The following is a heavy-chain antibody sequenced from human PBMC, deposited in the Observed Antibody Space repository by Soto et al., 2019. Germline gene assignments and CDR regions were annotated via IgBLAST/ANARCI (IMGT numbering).Heavy chain of an antibody. V-gene: IGHV1-18*01. CDR1: GYTFSNYG. D-gene: IGHD6-19*01. Sequence: ASVKVSCKASGYTFSNYGFSWVRQAPGQRLEWMGWISAYNGNTNYAQKVQGRVTMTTDTSTGTAYMELRSLRSDDTAVYYCARVRGWPHDAFDIWGLGTLVTVSS. CDR2: ISAYNGNT. J-gene: IGHJ3*02. CDR3: ARVRGWPHDAFDI.